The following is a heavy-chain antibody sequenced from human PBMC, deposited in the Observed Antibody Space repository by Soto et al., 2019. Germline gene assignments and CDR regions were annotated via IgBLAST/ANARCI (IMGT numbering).Heavy chain of an antibody. Sequence: QVQLVQSGAEVRKPGSSVKVSCEASGGSXXXXXIXXXXXXXXXXXXXMGGIIPNYEAANYAQKFRGRLTITADKDTNTAYMELNSLRPEDTATYYCARYWNAGTLYGAFDIWGQGTTVIVS. J-gene: IGHJ3*02. V-gene: IGHV1-69*06. CDR2: IIPNYEAA. D-gene: IGHD4-17*01. CDR1: GGSXXXXX. CDR3: ARYWNAGTLYGAFDI.